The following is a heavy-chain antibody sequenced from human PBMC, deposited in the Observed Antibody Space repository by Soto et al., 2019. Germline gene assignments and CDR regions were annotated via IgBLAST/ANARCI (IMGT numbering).Heavy chain of an antibody. V-gene: IGHV3-30*18. CDR3: AKVKDCSGGSCYSPVYYYYGMDV. CDR2: ISYDGSNK. CDR1: GFTFSSYG. J-gene: IGHJ6*02. D-gene: IGHD2-15*01. Sequence: GGSLRLSCAASGFTFSSYGMHWVRQAPGKGLEWVAVISYDGSNKYYADSVKGRFTISRDNSKNTLYLQMNSLRAEDTAVYYCAKVKDCSGGSCYSPVYYYYGMDVWGQGTTVTVSS.